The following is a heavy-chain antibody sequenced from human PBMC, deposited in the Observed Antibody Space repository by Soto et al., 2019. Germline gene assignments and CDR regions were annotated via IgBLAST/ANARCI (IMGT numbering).Heavy chain of an antibody. CDR2: IFYSGRSGST. V-gene: IGHV4-59*01. Sequence: LSLTCSVSGGSINSYYWSWIRQPPGKGLEWIGYIFYSGRSGSTNYNPSLKSRVTISVDTSKNQFSLKVSSVTAADTAVYYCAKTALGWLDPWGQGTLVTVSS. CDR3: AKTALGWLDP. D-gene: IGHD2-21*02. J-gene: IGHJ5*02. CDR1: GGSINSYY.